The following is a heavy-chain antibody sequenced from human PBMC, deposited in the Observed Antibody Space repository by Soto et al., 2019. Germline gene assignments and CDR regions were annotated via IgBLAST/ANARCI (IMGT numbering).Heavy chain of an antibody. Sequence: TSETLSLTCAVSGGSISSGGYSWSWIRQPPWKGLEWIGYIYHSGSTYHNPSLKSRVTISVDRSKNQFSLKLSSVTAADTAVYYCASSLTYGSASLPEFDPLGQGTLVTVSS. CDR1: GGSISSGGYS. CDR2: IYHSGST. V-gene: IGHV4-30-2*01. CDR3: ASSLTYGSASLPEFDP. J-gene: IGHJ5*02. D-gene: IGHD3-10*01.